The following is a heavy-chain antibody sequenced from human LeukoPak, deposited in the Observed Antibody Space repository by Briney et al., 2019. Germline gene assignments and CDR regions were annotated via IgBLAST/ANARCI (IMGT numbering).Heavy chain of an antibody. J-gene: IGHJ4*02. CDR3: ARGRDGSPDY. V-gene: IGHV1-46*01. Sequence: GASVKVSCKASGYTFTSYYMHWVRQAPGQGLEWMGIINPSGGNTGYAQKFQGRVTMTRNTSISTAYMELSSLRSEDTAVYYCARGRDGSPDYWGQGTLVTVSS. D-gene: IGHD3-10*01. CDR2: INPSGGNT. CDR1: GYTFTSYY.